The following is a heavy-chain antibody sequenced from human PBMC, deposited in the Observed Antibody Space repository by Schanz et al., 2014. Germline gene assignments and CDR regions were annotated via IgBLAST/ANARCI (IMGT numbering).Heavy chain of an antibody. J-gene: IGHJ3*02. V-gene: IGHV4-34*01. CDR3: ARDRGHGDLAGDI. D-gene: IGHD4-17*01. CDR1: GGSFSGYY. Sequence: QVQLQQWGAGLLKPSATLSLTCGVFGGSFSGYYWSWIRQPPGKGLEWIGEIYHTGTTNYNPSLKSRVTISVDTSKNQFALKLSSVTAADTAVYYCARDRGHGDLAGDIWGQGTMVTVSS. CDR2: IYHTGTT.